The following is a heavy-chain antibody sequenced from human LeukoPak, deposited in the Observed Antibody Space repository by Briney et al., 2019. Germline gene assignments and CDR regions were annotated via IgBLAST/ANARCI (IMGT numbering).Heavy chain of an antibody. CDR2: INGDGRNI. CDR1: GFTFSSYW. D-gene: IGHD4-23*01. J-gene: IGHJ4*02. Sequence: GGSLRLSCVASGFTFSSYWMHWVRQDPRKGLVWVSRINGDGRNINYADSVRGRFTISRDNSKNTLYLQMNSLRGDDTAVYYCAKAKYGGNSAGDFWGQGTLVTVSS. V-gene: IGHV3-74*01. CDR3: AKAKYGGNSAGDF.